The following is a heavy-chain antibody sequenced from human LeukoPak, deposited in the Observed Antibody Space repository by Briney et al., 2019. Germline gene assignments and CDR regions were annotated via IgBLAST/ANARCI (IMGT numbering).Heavy chain of an antibody. CDR2: IKEDGSEK. Sequence: GGSLRLSCAASGFTFSTYWMTWVRQAPGKGLDWVANIKEDGSEKYYVDSVKGRFTISRDNTRNSLLLQMNSLRAEDTAVYYCARGDYPSDYWGQGTLVTVSS. V-gene: IGHV3-7*05. CDR1: GFTFSTYW. CDR3: ARGDYPSDY. J-gene: IGHJ4*02. D-gene: IGHD3-16*01.